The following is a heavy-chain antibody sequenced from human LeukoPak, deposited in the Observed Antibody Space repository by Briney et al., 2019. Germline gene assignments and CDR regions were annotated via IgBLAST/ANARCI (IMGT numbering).Heavy chain of an antibody. CDR3: ARAPYCSGGSCYFLYYYYYGMDV. J-gene: IGHJ6*04. CDR2: INHSGST. V-gene: IGHV4-34*01. Sequence: SETLSLTCAVYGGSFSGYYWSWIRQPPGKGLEWTGEINHSGSTNYNPSLKSRVTISVDKSKNQFSLKLSSVTAADTAVYYCARAPYCSGGSCYFLYYYYYGMDVWGKGTTVTVSS. CDR1: GGSFSGYY. D-gene: IGHD2-15*01.